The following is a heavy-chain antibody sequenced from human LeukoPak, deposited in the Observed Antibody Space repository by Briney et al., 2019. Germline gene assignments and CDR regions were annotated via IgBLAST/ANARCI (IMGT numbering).Heavy chain of an antibody. V-gene: IGHV1-18*01. CDR1: GYTFTGYG. CDR2: ISAYNGNT. D-gene: IGHD3-10*01. CDR3: ARAGHYYGSGSYLDY. J-gene: IGHJ4*02. Sequence: ASVKVSCKASGYTFTGYGISWVRQAPGQGLEWMGWISAYNGNTNYAQKLQGRVTMTTDTSTSTAYMELRSLRSDDTAVYYCARAGHYYGSGSYLDYWGQGTLVTVSS.